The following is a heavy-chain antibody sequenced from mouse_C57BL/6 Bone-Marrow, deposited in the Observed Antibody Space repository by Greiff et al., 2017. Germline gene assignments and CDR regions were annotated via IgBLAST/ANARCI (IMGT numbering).Heavy chain of an antibody. V-gene: IGHV3-6*01. CDR1: GYSITSGYY. CDR2: ISYDGSN. Sequence: VQLQQSGPGLVKPSQSLSLTCSVTGYSITSGYYWNWIRQFPGNKLEWMGYISYDGSNNYNPSLKNRISITRDTSKNQFFLKLNSVTTEDTATYYCARGPLYYYGSSPDFDYWGQGTTLTVSS. CDR3: ARGPLYYYGSSPDFDY. D-gene: IGHD1-1*01. J-gene: IGHJ2*01.